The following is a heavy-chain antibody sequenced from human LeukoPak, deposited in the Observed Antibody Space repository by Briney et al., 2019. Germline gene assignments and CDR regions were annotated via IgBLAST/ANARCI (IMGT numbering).Heavy chain of an antibody. CDR1: GGTISSYY. CDR2: IDYSGST. Sequence: SETLSLTFTVPGGTISSYYWSWIRQPPGKGLEWIGYIDYSGSTNYNPSLKRRVTISLDTSKNQFSLRLSSVTGADTPVCYCAATYRFGWFYFDSWGQGPLVTVSS. V-gene: IGHV4-59*08. J-gene: IGHJ4*02. D-gene: IGHD6-19*01. CDR3: AATYRFGWFYFDS.